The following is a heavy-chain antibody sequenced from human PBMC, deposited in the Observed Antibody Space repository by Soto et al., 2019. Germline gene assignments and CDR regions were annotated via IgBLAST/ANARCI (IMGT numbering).Heavy chain of an antibody. J-gene: IGHJ6*02. CDR2: IYSNGDT. Sequence: KPSETLSLTCSVSSDSMNSGGYYWSWIRQHPGKGLEWSGYIYSNGDTYYNPSLKSRVTISVDTSNNQFSMNLTSVTAAYTAVYYCARRGGSSSGYYYYAMDVWGQGTTVTVSS. CDR1: SDSMNSGGYY. V-gene: IGHV4-31*03. D-gene: IGHD6-6*01. CDR3: ARRGGSSSGYYYYAMDV.